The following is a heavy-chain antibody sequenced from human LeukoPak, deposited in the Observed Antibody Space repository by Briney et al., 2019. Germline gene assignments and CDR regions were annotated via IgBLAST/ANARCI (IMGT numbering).Heavy chain of an antibody. V-gene: IGHV3-21*01. D-gene: IGHD2-15*01. CDR1: GFTFSSYS. CDR2: ISNSSSYI. CDR3: ARDIPLSYCSGGSCYGDYYYYGMDV. Sequence: PGGSLRLSCAASGFTFSSYSMNWVRQPPGKGLEWVSSISNSSSYIYYADSVKGRFTISRDNAKNSLYLQMNSLRAEDTAVYYCARDIPLSYCSGGSCYGDYYYYGMDVWGQGTTVTVSS. J-gene: IGHJ6*02.